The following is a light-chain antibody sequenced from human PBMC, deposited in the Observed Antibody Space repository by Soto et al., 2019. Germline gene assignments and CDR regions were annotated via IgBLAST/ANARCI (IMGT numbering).Light chain of an antibody. V-gene: IGKV3-15*01. J-gene: IGKJ3*01. Sequence: ETVVTQSPGILSVSPGDRATLSCRASQSVGRNLAWYHQKPGQAPTLLIYAASTRATGLPARFSGSGSGTDFTLTISSLQSEDFAVYYCQEYSEWPLFTFGPGTRVDIK. CDR3: QEYSEWPLFT. CDR1: QSVGRN. CDR2: AAS.